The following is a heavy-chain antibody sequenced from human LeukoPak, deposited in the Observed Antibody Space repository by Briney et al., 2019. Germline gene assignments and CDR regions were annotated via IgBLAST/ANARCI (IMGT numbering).Heavy chain of an antibody. J-gene: IGHJ3*02. CDR1: GYTFTGYY. V-gene: IGHV1-24*01. CDR3: ATSLGMNITMIIVALGAFDI. Sequence: GASVKVSCKASGYTFTGYYMHWVRQAPGKGLEWMGGFDPEDGGTIYAQKFQDRVTMTEDTSTDTAYMELSSLRSEDTAVYYCATSLGMNITMIIVALGAFDIWGQGTMVTVSS. CDR2: FDPEDGGT. D-gene: IGHD3-22*01.